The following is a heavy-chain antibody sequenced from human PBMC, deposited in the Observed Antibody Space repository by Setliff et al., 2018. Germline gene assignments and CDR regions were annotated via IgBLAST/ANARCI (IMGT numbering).Heavy chain of an antibody. D-gene: IGHD5-12*01. CDR3: ARSSGPRVVLAADFDY. V-gene: IGHV1-18*01. CDR1: GYNFITTG. CDR2: ISPYNGNA. J-gene: IGHJ4*02. Sequence: ASVKVSCKTSGYNFITTGISWVRQAPGQGPEWMGCISPYNGNANYAQKFQDRVTMTTDTSTATVYMELKNLRSDDTAVYYCARSSGPRVVLAADFDYWGQGTLVTVSS.